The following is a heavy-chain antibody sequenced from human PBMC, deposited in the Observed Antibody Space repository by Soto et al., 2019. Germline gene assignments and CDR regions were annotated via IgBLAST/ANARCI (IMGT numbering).Heavy chain of an antibody. Sequence: SETLSLTCTVSGGSVSSARYYWSWIRQPPGKGLEWIGYIFYSGRTNYNPSLKTRVTMSIDTSRNQFSLKLSSVTAADTAVYYCARETTAIFGVTFDWGQGTLVTVSS. CDR2: IFYSGRT. V-gene: IGHV4-61*01. D-gene: IGHD3-3*01. J-gene: IGHJ4*02. CDR3: ARETTAIFGVTFD. CDR1: GGSVSSARYY.